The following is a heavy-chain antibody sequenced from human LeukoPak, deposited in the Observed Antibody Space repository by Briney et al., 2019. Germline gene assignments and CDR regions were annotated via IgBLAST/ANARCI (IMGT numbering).Heavy chain of an antibody. D-gene: IGHD6-13*01. CDR3: ARAGPSSSWHQFDY. V-gene: IGHV3-7*01. CDR2: IKKDGTEK. Sequence: GGSLRLSCAASGFTFSSYWMSWVRQAPGKGLEWVANIKKDGTEKYYVDSVKGRFTISRDNAKTSLYLQMNSLRAEDTAVYYCARAGPSSSWHQFDYWGQGTLVTVSS. CDR1: GFTFSSYW. J-gene: IGHJ4*02.